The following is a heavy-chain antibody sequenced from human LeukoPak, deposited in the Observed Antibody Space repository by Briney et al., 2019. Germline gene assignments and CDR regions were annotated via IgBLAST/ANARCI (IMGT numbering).Heavy chain of an antibody. CDR1: GYTFTGYY. CDR2: INPNSGGT. Sequence: ASVKVSCKASGYTFTGYYIHWVRQAPGQGLEWMGWINPNSGGTNYAQKFQGRVTMTRDTSISTAYMELSRLRSNDTAVYYCGRVGATGTTSPFDYWGQGTLVTVSS. J-gene: IGHJ4*02. CDR3: GRVGATGTTSPFDY. D-gene: IGHD1-1*01. V-gene: IGHV1-2*02.